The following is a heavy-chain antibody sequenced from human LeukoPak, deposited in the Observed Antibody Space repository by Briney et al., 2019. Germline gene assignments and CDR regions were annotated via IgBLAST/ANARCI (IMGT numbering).Heavy chain of an antibody. Sequence: LVTVSCKASVDTFSSYAISCVRHAPGQGLEWMGGISPIFGTANYAQKFQGRVTITADESTSTAYMELSSLRSEDTAVYYCARAGTYHYDSSGLIFDYWGQGTLVTVSS. CDR3: ARAGTYHYDSSGLIFDY. CDR2: ISPIFGTA. CDR1: VDTFSSYA. J-gene: IGHJ4*02. V-gene: IGHV1-69*13. D-gene: IGHD3-22*01.